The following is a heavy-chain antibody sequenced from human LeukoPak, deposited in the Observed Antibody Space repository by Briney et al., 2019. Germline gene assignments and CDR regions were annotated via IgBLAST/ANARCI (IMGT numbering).Heavy chain of an antibody. V-gene: IGHV4-59*01. CDR3: ARGLPSIAAAVDY. Sequence: PSETLSLTCTVSGGSISSYYWGWIRQPPGKGLEWVGYFYYNGNTYYNPSLKSRVTISADTSKNQFSLKLNSVTAADTAVYFCARGLPSIAAAVDYWGQGILVAVSS. CDR1: GGSISSYY. J-gene: IGHJ4*02. CDR2: FYYNGNT. D-gene: IGHD6-13*01.